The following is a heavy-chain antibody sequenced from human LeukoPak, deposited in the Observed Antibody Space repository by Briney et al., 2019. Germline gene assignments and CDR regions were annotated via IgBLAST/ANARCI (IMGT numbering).Heavy chain of an antibody. CDR2: IYYSGST. V-gene: IGHV4-39*07. D-gene: IGHD3-22*01. CDR3: ARTYYYDSSGYLNHWFDP. CDR1: GGSISSSSYY. Sequence: SETLSLTCTVSGGSISSSSYYWGWIRQPPGKGLEWIGSIYYSGSTYYNPSLKSRVTISVDTSKNQFSLKLSSVTAADTAVYHCARTYYYDSSGYLNHWFDPWGQGTLVTVSS. J-gene: IGHJ5*02.